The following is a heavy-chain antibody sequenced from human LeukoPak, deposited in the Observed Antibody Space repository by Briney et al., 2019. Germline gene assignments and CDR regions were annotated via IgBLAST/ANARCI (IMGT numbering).Heavy chain of an antibody. CDR2: SRHDEDGK. J-gene: IGHJ4*02. CDR1: GFSFSSYG. Sequence: GGSLRLSCAASGFSFSSYGLYWVRQAPGKGLDWVAFSRHDEDGKYYADSVKGRFTIFRDNSQNTLYLQMNSLRADDTAVYYCAKGISNWGNLDYWGQGTLVTVSS. V-gene: IGHV3-30*02. CDR3: AKGISNWGNLDY. D-gene: IGHD7-27*01.